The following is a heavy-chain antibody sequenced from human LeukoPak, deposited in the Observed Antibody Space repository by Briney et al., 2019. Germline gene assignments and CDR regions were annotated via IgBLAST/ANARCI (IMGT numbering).Heavy chain of an antibody. V-gene: IGHV3-74*01. CDR1: GFTFSSYW. Sequence: GGSLRLSCAASGFTFSSYWMHWVRQAPGKGLVWVSRINSDGSSTSYADSVKGRFTISRDNAKNTLYLQMNSLRAEDTAVYYCARCGYSAVRGVDKDFHYWGQGTLVAVSS. CDR2: INSDGSST. J-gene: IGHJ4*02. CDR3: ARCGYSAVRGVDKDFHY. D-gene: IGHD3-10*01.